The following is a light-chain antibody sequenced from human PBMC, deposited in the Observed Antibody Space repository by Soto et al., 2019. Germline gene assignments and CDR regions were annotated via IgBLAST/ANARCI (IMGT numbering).Light chain of an antibody. Sequence: ETVLTQSPATLSLSPGERATLSCRASQSVSSYFAWYQQKPGQAPRLLIYDASNRAPGIPARFSGSGSGTDFTLTISSLEPEDFAVYYCQQRSNWPPTWTFGQGTKVEIK. CDR2: DAS. J-gene: IGKJ1*01. CDR1: QSVSSY. V-gene: IGKV3-11*01. CDR3: QQRSNWPPTWT.